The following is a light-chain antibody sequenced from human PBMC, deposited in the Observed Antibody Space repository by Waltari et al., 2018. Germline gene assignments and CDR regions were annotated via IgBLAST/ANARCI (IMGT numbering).Light chain of an antibody. CDR1: PTISTD. Sequence: VMTQSPSTLSLSRVDRATLTCRSSPTISTDLAWYQKKPGQAPRVLIYGVSSRDTGIPARFSGRGAGTEFTLTISSLQSDDFAVYYCQQYNNWPPYMFGQGSQLEI. CDR2: GVS. V-gene: IGKV3-15*01. J-gene: IGKJ2*01. CDR3: QQYNNWPPYM.